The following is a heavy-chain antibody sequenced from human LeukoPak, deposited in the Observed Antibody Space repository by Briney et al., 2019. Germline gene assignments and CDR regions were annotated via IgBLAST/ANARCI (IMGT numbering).Heavy chain of an antibody. CDR3: AREYKAYDYVWGTYRYFDY. D-gene: IGHD3-16*02. J-gene: IGHJ4*02. V-gene: IGHV1-18*01. Sequence: ASVKVSCKASGYTFTSYGISWVRQAPGQGLEWMGWISAYNGNTNYAQNLQGRVTMTTDISTSTAYMELRSLRSDDTAVYYCAREYKAYDYVWGTYRYFDYWGQGTLVTVSS. CDR2: ISAYNGNT. CDR1: GYTFTSYG.